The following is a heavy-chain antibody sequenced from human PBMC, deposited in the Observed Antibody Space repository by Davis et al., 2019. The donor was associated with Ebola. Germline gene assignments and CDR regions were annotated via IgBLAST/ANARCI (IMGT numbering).Heavy chain of an antibody. CDR1: GYTFSGYA. J-gene: IGHJ3*02. V-gene: IGHV1-46*01. Sequence: AASVKVSCKTSGYTFSGYAISWVRQAPGQGLEWMGIINPSGGSTSYAQKFQGRVTMTEDTSTDTAYMELSSLRSEDTAVYYCAIIQYQLLFDAFDIWGQGTMVTVSS. CDR2: INPSGGST. CDR3: AIIQYQLLFDAFDI. D-gene: IGHD2-2*01.